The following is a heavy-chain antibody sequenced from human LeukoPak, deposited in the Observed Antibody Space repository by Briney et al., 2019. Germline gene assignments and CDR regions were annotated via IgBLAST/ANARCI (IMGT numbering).Heavy chain of an antibody. D-gene: IGHD3-22*01. CDR2: ISAYNGNT. Sequence: GASVKVSCKASGYTFTSYGISWVRQAPGQGLEWMGWISAYNGNTNYAQRLQGRVTMTTDTSTSTAYMELRSLRSDDTAVYYCARDTDSSGYYYLPFDYWGQGTLVTVSS. CDR1: GYTFTSYG. CDR3: ARDTDSSGYYYLPFDY. V-gene: IGHV1-18*01. J-gene: IGHJ4*02.